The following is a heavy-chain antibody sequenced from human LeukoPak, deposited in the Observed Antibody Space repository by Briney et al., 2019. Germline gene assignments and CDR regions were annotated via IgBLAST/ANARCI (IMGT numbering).Heavy chain of an antibody. J-gene: IGHJ5*02. Sequence: HSGGSLRLSCAASGFTFSSYWMSWVRQAPGKGLEWVANIKQDGSEQYYVDSVKGRFTISRDNAKNSLSLQMNSLRAEDTAVYYCARPLMYYYGSETYFWFDPWGQGTLVTVSS. CDR1: GFTFSSYW. V-gene: IGHV3-7*01. CDR3: ARPLMYYYGSETYFWFDP. D-gene: IGHD3-10*01. CDR2: IKQDGSEQ.